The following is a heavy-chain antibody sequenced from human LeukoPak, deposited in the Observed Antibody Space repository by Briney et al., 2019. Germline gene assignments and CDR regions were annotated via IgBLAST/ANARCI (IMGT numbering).Heavy chain of an antibody. CDR2: ISAYSGNT. D-gene: IGHD3-22*01. J-gene: IGHJ4*02. V-gene: IGHV1-18*01. CDR3: ARDSPDRYSSGYLYYFDY. Sequence: ASVKVSCKASGYTFRSYGISWVRQAPGQGLEWMGWISAYSGNTNYVQKLQGRVTMTTDTSTSTAYMELRSLRSDDTAVYYCARDSPDRYSSGYLYYFDYWGQGTLVTVSS. CDR1: GYTFRSYG.